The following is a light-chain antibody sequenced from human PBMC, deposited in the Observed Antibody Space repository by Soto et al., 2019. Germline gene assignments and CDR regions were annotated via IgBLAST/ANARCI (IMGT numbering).Light chain of an antibody. Sequence: EILWTQSPGTLSFSPGERATLSFRAGQSVRSSYLTWYQQKPGQAPRLLIYGASSRATGIPDRFSGSGSGTDFTLTISRLEPEDFAVYYCQQYGTSPLTFGGGTKVDIK. CDR2: GAS. CDR3: QQYGTSPLT. J-gene: IGKJ4*01. V-gene: IGKV3-20*01. CDR1: QSVRSSY.